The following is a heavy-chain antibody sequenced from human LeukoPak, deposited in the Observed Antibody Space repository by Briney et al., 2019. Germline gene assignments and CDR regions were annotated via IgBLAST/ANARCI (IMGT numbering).Heavy chain of an antibody. V-gene: IGHV3-23*01. CDR1: GFTFSSYA. CDR3: AKDQTILGAFDI. Sequence: PGGSLRLSCAASGFTFSSYAMSWVRQAPGKGLEWVSAISGSGGSTYYADSVKGRFTISRDNSKNTLCLQMNSLRAEDTAVYYCAKDQTILGAFDIWGQGTMVTVSS. D-gene: IGHD3-3*01. J-gene: IGHJ3*02. CDR2: ISGSGGST.